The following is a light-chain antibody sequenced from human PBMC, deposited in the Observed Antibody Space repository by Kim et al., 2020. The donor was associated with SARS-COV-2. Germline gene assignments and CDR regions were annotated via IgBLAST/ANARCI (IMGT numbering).Light chain of an antibody. CDR2: GVA. J-gene: IGKJ2*01. CDR3: QQYGRELYT. CDR1: QSVSSGY. Sequence: WSTGDRAARTCRASQSVSSGYLAWYQQKRGQDTGLRIYGVASRATGIPDRFNGGGFGRDFTLSISGLEPEDCAEYYCQQYGRELYTFGQGTKLE. V-gene: IGKV3-20*01.